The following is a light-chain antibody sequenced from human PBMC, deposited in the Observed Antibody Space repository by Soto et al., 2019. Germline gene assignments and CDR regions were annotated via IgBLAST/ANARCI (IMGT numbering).Light chain of an antibody. V-gene: IGKV2-40*01. CDR2: TVS. CDR1: QSLLDSDDGDTF. J-gene: IGKJ5*01. Sequence: IVMTQTPLSLPVTPGEPASISCRSSQSLLDSDDGDTFLDWYLQKPGQSPKLLIYTVSNRAARATDRLSGNGSGTSFTLKIRRLWAKVVGVYYCMQRIVSPTFDQGTRLEIK. CDR3: MQRIVSPT.